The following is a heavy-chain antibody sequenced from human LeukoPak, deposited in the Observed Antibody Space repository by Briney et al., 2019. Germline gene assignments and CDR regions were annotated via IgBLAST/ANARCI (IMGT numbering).Heavy chain of an antibody. J-gene: IGHJ4*02. CDR3: VRDGVGAPPFDY. CDR1: ESTFRSNW. D-gene: IGHD1-26*01. CDR2: IKGDGSST. V-gene: IGHV3-74*01. Sequence: GGPWGSSCQAQESTFRSNWLHWFRQAPGKGWVWVSRIKGDGSSTSYADSVKGRFTISRDNAKNTLFLQMNSLRAEDTAVYYCVRDGVGAPPFDYWGQGALVTVSS.